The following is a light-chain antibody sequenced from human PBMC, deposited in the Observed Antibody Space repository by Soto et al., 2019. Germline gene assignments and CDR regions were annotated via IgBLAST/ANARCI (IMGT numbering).Light chain of an antibody. CDR1: TSNIGSNY. CDR2: RNN. J-gene: IGLJ2*01. CDR3: AAWDDSLSGHVV. V-gene: IGLV1-47*01. Sequence: QSALTQPPSASGTPGQRVTISCSGSTSNIGSNYVYWYQQLPGTAPKLLIYRNNQRPSGVPDRFSGSKSDTSASLAISGLRSEDEADYYCAAWDDSLSGHVVFGGGTKLTVL.